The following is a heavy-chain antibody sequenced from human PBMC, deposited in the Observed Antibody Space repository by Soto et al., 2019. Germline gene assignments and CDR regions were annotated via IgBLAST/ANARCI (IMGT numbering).Heavy chain of an antibody. J-gene: IGHJ4*02. D-gene: IGHD1-1*01. V-gene: IGHV6-1*01. CDR1: GDSVSSTSSI. CDR3: ARDLHGTYYYDS. CDR2: TYYRSKWHT. Sequence: PSQTLSLTCDLSGDSVSSTSSIWNWIRQSPSRGLEWLGRTYYRSKWHTDYAVSVRGRITINPDTPKNQFFLQLSSVTPDDTAVYFCARDLHGTYYYDSWGQGTLFTVSS.